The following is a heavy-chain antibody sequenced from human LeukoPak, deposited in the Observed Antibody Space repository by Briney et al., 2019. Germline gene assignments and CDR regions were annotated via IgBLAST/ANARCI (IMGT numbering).Heavy chain of an antibody. CDR3: ARAYYGSESYYTPWYYYYYMDV. J-gene: IGHJ6*03. Sequence: ASVKVSCKASGYTFTSYYMHWVRQAPGQGLEWMGIINPSGGSTSYAQKFQGRVTITRDMSTSTVYMELSSLRSEDTAVYYCARAYYGSESYYTPWYYYYYMDVWGKGTTVTVSS. D-gene: IGHD3-10*01. V-gene: IGHV1-46*01. CDR1: GYTFTSYY. CDR2: INPSGGST.